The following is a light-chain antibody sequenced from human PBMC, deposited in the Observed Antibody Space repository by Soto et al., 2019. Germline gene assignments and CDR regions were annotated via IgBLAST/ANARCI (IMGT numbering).Light chain of an antibody. J-gene: IGKJ4*01. CDR1: QGISSY. CDR2: AAS. V-gene: IGKV1-8*01. Sequence: AIRMTQSPSSLSASTGDKVTITCRASQGISSYLAWYQQKPGKAPKLLIYAASTLQSGVPSRFSGSGSGTDFTLTISCLQSEDFSTYSCQQYYSYPLTFGGVTKVEIK. CDR3: QQYYSYPLT.